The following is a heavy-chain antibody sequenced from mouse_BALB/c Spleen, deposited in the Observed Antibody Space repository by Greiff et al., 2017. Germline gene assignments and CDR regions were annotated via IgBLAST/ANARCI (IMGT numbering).Heavy chain of an antibody. CDR1: GFTFSSFG. CDR2: ISSGSSTI. D-gene: IGHD2-4*01. CDR3: ARSDYDEAY. J-gene: IGHJ3*01. V-gene: IGHV5-17*02. Sequence: DVKLVESGGGLVQPGGSRKLSCAASGFTFSSFGMHWVRQAPEKGLEWVAYISSGSSTIYYADTVKGRFTISRDNPKNTLFLQMTSLRSEDTAMYYCARSDYDEAYWGQGTLVTVSA.